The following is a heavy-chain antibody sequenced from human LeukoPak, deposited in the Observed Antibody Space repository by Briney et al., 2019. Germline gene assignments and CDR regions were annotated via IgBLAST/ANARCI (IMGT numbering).Heavy chain of an antibody. V-gene: IGHV1-2*02. D-gene: IGHD3-22*01. Sequence: GASVKVSCKASGYTFTGYYMHWVRQAPGQGLEWMGWINPNSGGTNYAQKFQGRVTMTRDTSISTAYMELSRLRSDDTAVYYCARAPRITMIVVVIFDYWGQGTLVTVSS. J-gene: IGHJ4*02. CDR2: INPNSGGT. CDR3: ARAPRITMIVVVIFDY. CDR1: GYTFTGYY.